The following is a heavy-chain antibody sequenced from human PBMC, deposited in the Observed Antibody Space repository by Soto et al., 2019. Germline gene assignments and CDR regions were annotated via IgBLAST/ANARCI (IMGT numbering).Heavy chain of an antibody. V-gene: IGHV4-59*01. D-gene: IGHD6-13*01. CDR2: VSHSGST. J-gene: IGHJ2*01. CDR1: GGPISPYY. CDR3: XXXXAAATXWXXDL. Sequence: QVQLXESGPGLVNPSETLSLTCSVSGGPISPYYWSWIRQPPGKGLEWIGYVSHSGSTNYNXXXXXXXXXXXXXXXXXXXXXXXXXXXXXXXXXXXXXXXAAATXWXXDLXXRGXXXTV.